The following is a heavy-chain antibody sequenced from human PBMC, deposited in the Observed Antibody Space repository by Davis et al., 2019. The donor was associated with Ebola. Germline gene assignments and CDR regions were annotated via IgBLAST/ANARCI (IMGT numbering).Heavy chain of an antibody. CDR1: GGSFSGYY. V-gene: IGHV4-34*01. Sequence: MPSETLSLTCAVYGGSFSGYYWSWIRKPPGKGLEWIGEINHSGSTNYNPSLKSRVTISVDTSKNQFSLKLSSVTAADTAVYYCARVGIVVVPAADFDYYYGMDVWGQGTTVTVSS. CDR2: INHSGST. CDR3: ARVGIVVVPAADFDYYYGMDV. D-gene: IGHD2-2*01. J-gene: IGHJ6*02.